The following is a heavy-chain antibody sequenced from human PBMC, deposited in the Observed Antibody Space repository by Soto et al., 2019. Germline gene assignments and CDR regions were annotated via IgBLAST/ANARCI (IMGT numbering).Heavy chain of an antibody. CDR2: INPSGGST. CDR1: GYTFTSYY. CDR3: ARAKINYDFWSGYPSRGAYYYMDV. Sequence: ASVKVSCKASGYTFTSYYMHWVRQAPGQGLEWMGIINPSGGSTSYAQKFQGRVTMTRDTSTSTVYMELSSLRAEDTAVYYCARAKINYDFWSGYPSRGAYYYMDVWGKGTTVTVSS. J-gene: IGHJ6*03. V-gene: IGHV1-46*01. D-gene: IGHD3-3*01.